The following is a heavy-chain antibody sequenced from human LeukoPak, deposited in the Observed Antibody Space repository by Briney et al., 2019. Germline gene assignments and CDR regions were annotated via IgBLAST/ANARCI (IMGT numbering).Heavy chain of an antibody. J-gene: IGHJ6*03. CDR2: INGSGVST. D-gene: IGHD5-18*01. CDR1: GLTFSSYA. V-gene: IGHV3-23*01. CDR3: ASQYIEVNYYYHMDV. Sequence: GGSLRLSCAASGLTFSSYAMAWVRQAPGKGLEWVSTINGSGVSTYYGDSVKGRFTISRDNSKNTLYLQMNRLRVEDTAVYYCASQYIEVNYYYHMDVWGTGTTVIVSS.